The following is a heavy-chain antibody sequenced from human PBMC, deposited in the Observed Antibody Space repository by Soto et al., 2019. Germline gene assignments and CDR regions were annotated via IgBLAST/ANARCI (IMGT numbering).Heavy chain of an antibody. V-gene: IGHV3-48*02. CDR2: ISSLSSPR. J-gene: IGHJ4*02. CDR1: GFTFGAYT. Sequence: EVQLVESGGGLVQTGGSLRLSCAASGFTFGAYTMNWVRQAPGKGLEWISYISSLSSPRYYAESVEGRFIISRDNAKNSLYLQMNSLREEDTAVYFCVREDMLGARSFDYWGQGTLVTVSS. CDR3: VREDMLGARSFDY. D-gene: IGHD1-26*01.